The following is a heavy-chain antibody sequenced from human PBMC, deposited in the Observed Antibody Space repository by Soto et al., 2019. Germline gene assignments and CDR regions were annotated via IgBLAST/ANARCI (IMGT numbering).Heavy chain of an antibody. D-gene: IGHD3-10*01. Sequence: EVQLLESGGGLVQPGGSLRLSCAASGFTFSSYAMWWVRQAPGKGLECVSAISGGGETTYYADSVKGRFTISRDNSKNTLYRQMNSLIAEDTAVYYCAFNSGAGSYYFDYWGQGTLVTVSS. CDR1: GFTFSSYA. CDR2: ISGGGETT. J-gene: IGHJ4*02. V-gene: IGHV3-23*01. CDR3: AFNSGAGSYYFDY.